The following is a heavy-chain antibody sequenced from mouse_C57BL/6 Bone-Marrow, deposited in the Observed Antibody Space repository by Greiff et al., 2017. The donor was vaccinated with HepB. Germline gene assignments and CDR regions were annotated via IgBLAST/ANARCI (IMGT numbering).Heavy chain of an antibody. D-gene: IGHD2-4*01. V-gene: IGHV1-69*01. CDR3: ARGYDYGFAY. J-gene: IGHJ3*01. CDR2: IDPSDSYT. CDR1: GYTFTSYW. Sequence: QVQLQQPGAELVMPGASVKLSCKASGYTFTSYWMHWVKQRPGQGLEWFGEIDPSDSYTNYNQKFKGKSTLTVDKSSSTAYMQLSSLTSEDSAVYYCARGYDYGFAYWGQGTLVTVSA.